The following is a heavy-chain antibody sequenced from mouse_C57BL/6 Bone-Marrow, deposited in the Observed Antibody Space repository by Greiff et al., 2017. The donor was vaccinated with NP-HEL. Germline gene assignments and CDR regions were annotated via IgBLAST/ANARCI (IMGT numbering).Heavy chain of an antibody. CDR2: IYPGSGST. CDR3: ARWGYYCILFAY. Sequence: VQLQQPGAELVKPGASVKMSCKASGYTFTSYWITWVKQRPGQGLEWIGDIYPGSGSTNYNEKFKSKATLTVDTSSSTAYMQLSSLTSEDSAVYYCARWGYYCILFAYWGQGTLVTVSA. D-gene: IGHD2-3*01. CDR1: GYTFTSYW. J-gene: IGHJ3*01. V-gene: IGHV1-55*01.